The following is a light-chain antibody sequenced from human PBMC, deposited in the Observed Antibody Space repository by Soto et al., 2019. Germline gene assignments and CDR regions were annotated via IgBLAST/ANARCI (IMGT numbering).Light chain of an antibody. V-gene: IGLV2-8*01. CDR3: SSYAGSNNLM. J-gene: IGLJ3*02. CDR1: SSDVGGYNY. CDR2: EVT. Sequence: QSALTQPPSASGSAGQSVTISCTGTSSDVGGYNYVSWYQHHPGKAPKLMIYEVTKRPSGVPDRFFGSKSGNTASLTVSGLQAEDEADYYCSSYAGSNNLMFGGGTKLTVL.